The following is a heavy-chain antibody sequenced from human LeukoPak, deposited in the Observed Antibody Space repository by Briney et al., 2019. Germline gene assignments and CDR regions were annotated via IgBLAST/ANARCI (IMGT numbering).Heavy chain of an antibody. CDR1: GFTFSHFA. CDR3: AKDAQRGFDDNNSLEH. Sequence: GTPLTLSCEASGFTFSHFAMHWVRQAPGKGLEWVAVIWSDATNQYYADSVKGRFTISRDHFRKTVSLQMDGLRVEDTAVYYCAKDAQRGFDDNNSLEHWGERSLVTVSS. D-gene: IGHD4-11*01. V-gene: IGHV3-33*06. J-gene: IGHJ5*02. CDR2: IWSDATNQ.